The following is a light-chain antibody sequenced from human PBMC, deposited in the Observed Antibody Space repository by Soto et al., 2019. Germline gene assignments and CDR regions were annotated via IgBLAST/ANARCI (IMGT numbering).Light chain of an antibody. V-gene: IGKV3-11*01. CDR1: HTIDTN. CDR2: DVS. CDR3: QQRSDWLPIT. Sequence: EIVMTQSPGTLSVSPVERAKLYFISSHTIDTNLAWYQQKPGQAPRLLIYDVSYRATGIPVRFSGSGSGTDFTLTIRSLEPEDFAVYYCQQRSDWLPITCGQGTRREIK. J-gene: IGKJ5*01.